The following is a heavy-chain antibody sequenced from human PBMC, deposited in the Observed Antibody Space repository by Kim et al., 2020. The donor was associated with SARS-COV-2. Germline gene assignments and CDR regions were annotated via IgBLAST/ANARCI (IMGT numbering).Heavy chain of an antibody. CDR3: AKESNSLYWSVYFHY. J-gene: IGHJ4*01. D-gene: IGHD2-8*02. CDR1: GFTFSSYA. CDR2: ITCAGGAT. V-gene: IGHV3-23*01. Sequence: GGSLRLSCAASGFTFSSYAMSWVRHLPGKGLEWVSAITCAGGATASADSVKGRFTIFRDNSNNILYLQMNSLRAEDTAVYYCAKESNSLYWSVYFHYCG.